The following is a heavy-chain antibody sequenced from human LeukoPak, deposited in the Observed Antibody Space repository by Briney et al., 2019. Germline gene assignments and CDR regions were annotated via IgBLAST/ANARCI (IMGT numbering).Heavy chain of an antibody. CDR3: ARYFPNFDY. J-gene: IGHJ4*02. D-gene: IGHD2/OR15-2a*01. V-gene: IGHV4-39*01. CDR2: IYYSGST. CDR1: VGSISSSSYY. Sequence: SETLSLTCTVSVGSISSSSYYGGWIRQPPGRGLEWIGCIYYSGSTYYNPSLKSRVTISVDTSKNQFSLKLSSVTAADTAVYYCARYFPNFDYWGQGTLVTVSS.